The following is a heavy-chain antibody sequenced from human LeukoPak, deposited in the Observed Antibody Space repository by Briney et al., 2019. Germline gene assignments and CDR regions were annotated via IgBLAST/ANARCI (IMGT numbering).Heavy chain of an antibody. CDR2: IGTAGDT. V-gene: IGHV3-13*01. Sequence: GGSLRLSCAASGFTFSSYDMHWVRQAIGKGLEWVSAIGTAGDTYYPGSVKGRFTISRENAKNSLYLQMNSLRAEDTAVYYCARWLAEAGLGFDYWGQGTLVTVSS. J-gene: IGHJ4*02. CDR1: GFTFSSYD. CDR3: ARWLAEAGLGFDY. D-gene: IGHD6-13*01.